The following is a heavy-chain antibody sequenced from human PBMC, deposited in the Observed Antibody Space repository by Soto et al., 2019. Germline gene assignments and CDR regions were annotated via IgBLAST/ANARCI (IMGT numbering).Heavy chain of an antibody. CDR2: ISAYNGNT. V-gene: IGHV1-18*01. J-gene: IGHJ6*02. CDR1: GYTFTSYG. Sequence: QVQLVQSGAEVKKPGASVKVPCKASGYTFTSYGISWVRQAPGQGLEWMGWISAYNGNTNYAQKLQGRVTMTTDTSTSTAYMELRSLRSDDTAVYYCARVGTIFGVVTSYGMDVWGQGTTVTVSS. D-gene: IGHD3-3*01. CDR3: ARVGTIFGVVTSYGMDV.